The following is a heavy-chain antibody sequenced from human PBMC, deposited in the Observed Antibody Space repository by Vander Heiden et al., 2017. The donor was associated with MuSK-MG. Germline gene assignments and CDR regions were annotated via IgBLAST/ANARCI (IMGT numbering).Heavy chain of an antibody. CDR2: IYHSGSN. CDR1: GYSLSSGYY. Sequence: QVQLQESGPGLVKPSETLSLTCAVSGYSLSSGYYWGWIRQPPGKGLEWIGSIYHSGSNYYNQALKSRVTISVDTSKNQFSLKLRSVTAADTAVYYCAGTAVGTPHGAFDIWGQGTMVTVSS. J-gene: IGHJ3*02. D-gene: IGHD4-17*01. V-gene: IGHV4-38-2*01. CDR3: AGTAVGTPHGAFDI.